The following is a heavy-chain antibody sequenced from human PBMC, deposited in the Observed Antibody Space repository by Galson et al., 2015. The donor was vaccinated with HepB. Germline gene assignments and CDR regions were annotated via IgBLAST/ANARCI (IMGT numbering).Heavy chain of an antibody. V-gene: IGHV3-30*04. J-gene: IGHJ4*02. CDR3: ARVLSGSYLVDY. CDR1: RFTFSSYG. D-gene: IGHD1-26*01. CDR2: ISYEGSNK. Sequence: SLRLSCAASRFTFSSYGMHWVRQAPDKGLEWVAVISYEGSNKDYADSVKGRFTISRDNSKNTLYLQMSSLRAEDTAVYYCARVLSGSYLVDYWGQGTLVTVSS.